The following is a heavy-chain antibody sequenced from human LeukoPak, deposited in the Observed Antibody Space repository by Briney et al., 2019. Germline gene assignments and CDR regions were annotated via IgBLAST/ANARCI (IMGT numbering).Heavy chain of an antibody. CDR2: TSSDGSNK. D-gene: IGHD1-26*01. CDR3: AEKISGTYYECPDY. CDR1: GFTFSTYG. Sequence: PGRSLRLSCAASGFTFSTYGMHWVRQAPGKGLEWVAVTSSDGSNKHYADSVKGRFTISRDNSKNTLYLQMNSLRVEDTAVYYCAEKISGTYYECPDYWGQGTLVTVSS. J-gene: IGHJ4*02. V-gene: IGHV3-30*03.